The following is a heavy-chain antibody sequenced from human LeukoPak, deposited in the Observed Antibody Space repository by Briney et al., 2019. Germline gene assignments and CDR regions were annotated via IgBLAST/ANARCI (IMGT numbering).Heavy chain of an antibody. CDR3: AGGVPAYYYYGMDV. CDR1: GFTFSSYG. J-gene: IGHJ6*02. V-gene: IGHV3-30*03. CDR2: ISYDGSNK. Sequence: PGGSLRLSCAASGFTFSSYGMHWVRQAPGKGLEWVAVISYDGSNKYYADSVKGRFTISRDNSKNTLYLQMNSLRAEDTAVYYCAGGVPAYYYYGMDVWGQGTTVTVSS. D-gene: IGHD2-2*01.